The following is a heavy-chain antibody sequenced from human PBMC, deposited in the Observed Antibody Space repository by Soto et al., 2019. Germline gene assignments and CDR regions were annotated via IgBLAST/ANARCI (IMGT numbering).Heavy chain of an antibody. CDR3: TRLYCGGDCDFDS. V-gene: IGHV3-23*01. J-gene: IGHJ4*02. CDR1: GFTFSSYA. D-gene: IGHD2-21*02. Sequence: SLRLSCAASGFTFSSYAMSWVRQAPGKGLEWVSAISGSGGSTYYADSVKGRFTISRDNSKNTLYLQMNSLRAEDTAVYYCTRLYCGGDCDFDSWGQGTLVTVSS. CDR2: ISGSGGST.